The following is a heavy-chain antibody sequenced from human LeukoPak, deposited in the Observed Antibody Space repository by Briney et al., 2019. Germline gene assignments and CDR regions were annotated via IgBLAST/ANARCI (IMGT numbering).Heavy chain of an antibody. D-gene: IGHD5-18*01. CDR2: IIPIFGAA. Sequence: SVKVSCKASGGTFSSYAISWVRQAPGQGLEWMGGIIPIFGAANYAQKFQGRVTITADESTSTAYMELSSLRSEDTAVYYCACGDTARAFDIWGQGTMVTVSS. CDR1: GGTFSSYA. J-gene: IGHJ3*02. CDR3: ACGDTARAFDI. V-gene: IGHV1-69*13.